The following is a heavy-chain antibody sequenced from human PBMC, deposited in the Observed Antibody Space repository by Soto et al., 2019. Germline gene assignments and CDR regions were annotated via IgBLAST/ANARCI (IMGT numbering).Heavy chain of an antibody. CDR2: ISASAHLT. D-gene: IGHD2-15*01. CDR3: ARGLLVVVAATRSYYGLDV. V-gene: IGHV3-23*01. J-gene: IGHJ6*02. Sequence: GGSLRLSCAASGFTFSNFAMSWVRQAPGKGLEWVSTISASAHLTYYADSVKGRFTISRDNSKDTLYLQMTSLRAEDTAVYYCARGLLVVVAATRSYYGLDVWGQGTTVTVSS. CDR1: GFTFSNFA.